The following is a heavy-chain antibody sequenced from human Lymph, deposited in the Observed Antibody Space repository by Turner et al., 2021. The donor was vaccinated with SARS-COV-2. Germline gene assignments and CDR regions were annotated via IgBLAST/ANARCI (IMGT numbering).Heavy chain of an antibody. CDR3: ARGIYDSGGYLSYYFDY. V-gene: IGHV3-33*01. CDR1: GFTFSSYG. Sequence: QVQLVESGGGVVQPVMSLRLSCAASGFTFSSYGMHWVRQAPGKGLEGVAFIWYDGSNKDYADSVKGRFNISRDNSKNTLYLQMNSLRAEDTAVYYCARGIYDSGGYLSYYFDYWGQGTLVTVSS. D-gene: IGHD3-22*01. CDR2: IWYDGSNK. J-gene: IGHJ4*02.